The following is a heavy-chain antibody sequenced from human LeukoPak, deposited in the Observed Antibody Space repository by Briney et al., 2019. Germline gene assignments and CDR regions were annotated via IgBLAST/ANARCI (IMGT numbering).Heavy chain of an antibody. CDR3: ARMRLTGYYYYMDV. Sequence: PSETLSLTCAVYGGSFSGYYWSWIRQPPGKGLEWIGEINHSGSTNYNPSLKSRVTISVDTSKNHFSLRLSSVTAADTAVYYCARMRLTGYYYYMDVWGKGTTVTVSS. J-gene: IGHJ6*03. CDR1: GGSFSGYY. D-gene: IGHD3-9*01. V-gene: IGHV4-34*01. CDR2: INHSGST.